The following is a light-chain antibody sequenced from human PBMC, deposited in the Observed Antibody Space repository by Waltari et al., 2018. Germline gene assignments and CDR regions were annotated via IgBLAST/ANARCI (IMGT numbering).Light chain of an antibody. CDR3: QQFYSVPYT. CDR1: QSVFYSSNRKNH. J-gene: IGKJ2*01. Sequence: DIVMTQSPDSLAVSLGERATINCRSSQSVFYSSNRKNHLSWYQQKPGQPPKLLFYWASARESGVPDRFSGSGSGTDFTLTISSLQTEDVAVYYCQQFYSVPYTFGQGTKLEI. V-gene: IGKV4-1*01. CDR2: WAS.